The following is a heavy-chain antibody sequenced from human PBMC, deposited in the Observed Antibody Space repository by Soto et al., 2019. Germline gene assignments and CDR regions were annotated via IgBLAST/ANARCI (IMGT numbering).Heavy chain of an antibody. CDR3: AGEAAAAGMDV. CDR1: GGSISSYY. J-gene: IGHJ6*02. V-gene: IGHV4-59*01. CDR2: IYYSGST. D-gene: IGHD6-13*01. Sequence: WETLSLTCTVSGGSISSYYWSWIRQPPGKGLEWIGYIYYSGSTNYNPSLKSRVTISVDTSKNQFSLKLSSVTAADTAVYYCAGEAAAAGMDVWGQGTTVTVSS.